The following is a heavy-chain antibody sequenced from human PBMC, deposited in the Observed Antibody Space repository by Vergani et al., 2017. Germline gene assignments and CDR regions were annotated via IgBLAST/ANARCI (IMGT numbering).Heavy chain of an antibody. D-gene: IGHD6-6*01. J-gene: IGHJ3*02. CDR1: GGTFSSYT. Sequence: QVQLVQSGAEVKKPGSSVKVSCKASGGTFSSYTISWVRQAPGQGLEWMGRIIPILGIANYAQKFQGRVTITADKSTSTAYMELSSLRSEDTAVYYCAILPGGGTSIAARDAFDIWGQGTMVTVSS. CDR2: IIPILGIA. CDR3: AILPGGGTSIAARDAFDI. V-gene: IGHV1-69*02.